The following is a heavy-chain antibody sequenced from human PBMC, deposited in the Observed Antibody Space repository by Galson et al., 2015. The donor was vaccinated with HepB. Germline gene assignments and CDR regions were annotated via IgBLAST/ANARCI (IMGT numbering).Heavy chain of an antibody. D-gene: IGHD6-19*01. CDR2: INTSGSSA. V-gene: IGHV1-46*03. J-gene: IGHJ4*02. CDR3: VRGKAVTDLIIFEY. Sequence: SVKVSCKASGFTFSSYYMYWVRQAPGQGLEWMGIINTSGSSASYAQNFQGRLTMTRDTSTSTVYMELKSLKSEDTAVYYCVRGKAVTDLIIFEYWGQGTLVTVSS. CDR1: GFTFSSYY.